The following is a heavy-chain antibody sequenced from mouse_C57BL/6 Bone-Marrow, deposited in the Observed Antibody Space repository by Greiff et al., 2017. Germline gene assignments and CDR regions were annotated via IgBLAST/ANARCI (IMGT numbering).Heavy chain of an antibody. J-gene: IGHJ4*01. CDR3: ARSRVVNYYAMDY. CDR2: IYPGDGDT. D-gene: IGHD1-1*01. Sequence: QVQLQQSGPELVKPGASVKISCKASGYAFSSSWMNWVKQRPGKGLEWIGRIYPGDGDTNYKGKFKGKATLTADKSSSTAYMQLSSLTSEDSAVYFCARSRVVNYYAMDYWGQGTSVTVSS. CDR1: GYAFSSSW. V-gene: IGHV1-82*01.